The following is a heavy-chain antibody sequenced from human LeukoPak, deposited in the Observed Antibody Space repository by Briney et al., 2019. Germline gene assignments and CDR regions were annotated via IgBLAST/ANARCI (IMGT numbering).Heavy chain of an antibody. CDR3: ARGDIVVVPAAIGSGFDY. D-gene: IGHD2-2*01. Sequence: ASVMVSCKASGGTFSSYAISWVRQAPGQGLEWMGGIIPIFGTANYAQKFQGRVTITADESTSTAYMELSSLRSEDTAVYYCARGDIVVVPAAIGSGFDYWGQGTLVTVSS. J-gene: IGHJ4*02. V-gene: IGHV1-69*13. CDR1: GGTFSSYA. CDR2: IIPIFGTA.